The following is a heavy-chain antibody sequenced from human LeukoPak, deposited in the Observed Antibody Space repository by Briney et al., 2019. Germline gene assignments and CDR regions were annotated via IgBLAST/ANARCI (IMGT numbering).Heavy chain of an antibody. CDR1: GYTFTSYG. CDR3: ARGSSFGILTGYYRPYYYYMDV. CDR2: ISAYNGNT. Sequence: GASVKVSCKASGYTFTSYGISWVRQAPGQGLEWMGWISAYNGNTNYAQKLQRRVTMTTDTSTSTAYMALSSLRSEDTAVYYCARGSSFGILTGYYRPYYYYMDVWGKGTTVTVSS. V-gene: IGHV1-18*01. J-gene: IGHJ6*03. D-gene: IGHD3-9*01.